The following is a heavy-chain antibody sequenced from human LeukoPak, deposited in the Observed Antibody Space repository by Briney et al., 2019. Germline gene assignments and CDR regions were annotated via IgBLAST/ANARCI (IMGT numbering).Heavy chain of an antibody. J-gene: IGHJ5*02. V-gene: IGHV1-2*02. Sequence: ASVKVSCKASGGTFSSYAISWVRQAPGQGLEWMGWINPNSGGTNYARKFQGRVTMTRDTSISTAYMELSRLRSDDTAVYYCARRVYSSGWFWFDPWGQGTLVTVSS. CDR3: ARRVYSSGWFWFDP. CDR1: GGTFSSYA. D-gene: IGHD6-19*01. CDR2: INPNSGGT.